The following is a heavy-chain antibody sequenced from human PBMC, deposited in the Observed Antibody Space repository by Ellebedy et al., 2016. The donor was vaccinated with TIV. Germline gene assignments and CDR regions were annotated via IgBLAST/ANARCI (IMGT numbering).Heavy chain of an antibody. CDR3: ARVGQQPVREDGMTDGLDI. V-gene: IGHV4-59*01. J-gene: IGHJ3*02. Sequence: MPGGSLRLSCTVSDGSISRYYWSWIRQPPGKGLEWIGYIYYSGSPTYNPSLRSRVTISVDTSKNQFSLKLSSVTAADTAVYYCARVGQQPVREDGMTDGLDIWGQGTMVTVSS. D-gene: IGHD6-13*01. CDR2: IYYSGSP. CDR1: DGSISRYY.